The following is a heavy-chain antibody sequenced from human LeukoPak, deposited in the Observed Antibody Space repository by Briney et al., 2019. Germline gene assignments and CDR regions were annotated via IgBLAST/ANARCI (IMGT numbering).Heavy chain of an antibody. CDR2: IYPGDSDT. Sequence: PGESLKISFQGSGYRFTSYWIGWVRQMPGKGLEWMGIIYPGDSDTRYSPSFQGQVTISADKSISTAYLQWSSLKASDTAMYYCARHNLAAPDYYYYYMDVWGKGTTVTVSS. V-gene: IGHV5-51*01. CDR3: ARHNLAAPDYYYYYMDV. D-gene: IGHD6-6*01. J-gene: IGHJ6*03. CDR1: GYRFTSYW.